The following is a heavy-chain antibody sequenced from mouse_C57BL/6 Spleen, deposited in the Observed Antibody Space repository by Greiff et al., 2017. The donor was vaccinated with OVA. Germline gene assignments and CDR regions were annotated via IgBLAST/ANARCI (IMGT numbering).Heavy chain of an antibody. J-gene: IGHJ4*01. CDR1: GYSFTSYW. V-gene: IGHV1-69*01. Sequence: VQLQQPGAELVMPGASVKLSCKASGYSFTSYWMHWVKQRPGQGLEWIGEIDPSDSCTNYNQKFKGKSTLTVDQSSSTAYMQLSSLTSEDSAVTSCETSPHYCGSSYNHSMDYWGQGTSVTVSS. D-gene: IGHD1-1*01. CDR2: IDPSDSCT. CDR3: ETSPHYCGSSYNHSMDY.